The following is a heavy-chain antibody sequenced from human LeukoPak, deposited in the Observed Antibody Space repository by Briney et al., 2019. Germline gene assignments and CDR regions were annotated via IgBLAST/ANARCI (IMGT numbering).Heavy chain of an antibody. CDR3: ARIAAAGRFDP. D-gene: IGHD6-13*01. CDR2: ISAYNGNT. V-gene: IGHV1-18*01. Sequence: ASVKLSCTASGYTFTSYGISWVRQAPRQGLEWMGGISAYNGNTNYAKKHPGRGTMTTATSTSTTYMELRSLRSDGTAVYYCARIAAAGRFDPWGQGTLVTVSS. CDR1: GYTFTSYG. J-gene: IGHJ5*02.